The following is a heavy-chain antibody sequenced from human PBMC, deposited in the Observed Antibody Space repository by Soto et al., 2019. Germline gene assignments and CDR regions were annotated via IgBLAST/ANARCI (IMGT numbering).Heavy chain of an antibody. J-gene: IGHJ4*02. Sequence: EVQLLESGGGLVQPGGSLRLSCAASGFTFSSYAMSWVRQAPGKGLEWVSAISGSGGSTYYADSVKGRFTISRDNSKNPVYLQMDSLRAEDTAVYYCAKVARYYCSGSYFPYWGQGTLVTVSS. CDR3: AKVARYYCSGSYFPY. V-gene: IGHV3-23*01. CDR2: ISGSGGST. CDR1: GFTFSSYA. D-gene: IGHD3-10*01.